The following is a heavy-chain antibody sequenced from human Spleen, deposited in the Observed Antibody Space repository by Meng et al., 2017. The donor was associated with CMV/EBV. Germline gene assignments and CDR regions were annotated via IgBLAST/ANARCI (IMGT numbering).Heavy chain of an antibody. J-gene: IGHJ6*02. V-gene: IGHV4-59*01. CDR3: ARDITIFGVVHYYYYYGMDV. CDR2: IYYSGST. CDR1: GGSISNNY. D-gene: IGHD3-3*01. Sequence: SETLSLTCTVSGGSISNNYWNWIRQPPGKGLEWIGYIYYSGSTYNDPSLKSRVTISVDTSKNQFSLKLSSVTAADTAVYYCARDITIFGVVHYYYYYGMDVWGQETTVTVS.